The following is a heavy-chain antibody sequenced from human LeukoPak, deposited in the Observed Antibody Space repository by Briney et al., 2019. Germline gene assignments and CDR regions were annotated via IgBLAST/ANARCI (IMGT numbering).Heavy chain of an antibody. Sequence: GGSLSLSCAASGFTFSSYSMTWFRQAPGKGLKWVSSISSSSSYIYYADSVKGRFTISRDNAKNSLYLQMNSLRAEDTAVYYCAREMLAAVAAQSWGQGTLVTVSS. J-gene: IGHJ5*02. D-gene: IGHD6-19*01. CDR1: GFTFSSYS. CDR3: AREMLAAVAAQS. V-gene: IGHV3-21*01. CDR2: ISSSSSYI.